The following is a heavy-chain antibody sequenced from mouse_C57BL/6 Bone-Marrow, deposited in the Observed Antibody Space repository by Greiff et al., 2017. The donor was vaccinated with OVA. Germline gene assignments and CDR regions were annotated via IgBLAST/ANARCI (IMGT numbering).Heavy chain of an antibody. V-gene: IGHV1-82*01. CDR1: GYAFSSSW. J-gene: IGHJ4*01. D-gene: IGHD2-1*01. CDR2: IYPGDGDT. CDR3: ARRGYYGNYDYAMDY. Sequence: VKLVESGAELARPGASVKLSCKASGYAFSSSWMNWVKQRPGKGLEWIGRIYPGDGDTNYNGKFKGKATLTADKSSSTAYMQLSSLTSEDSAVYFCARRGYYGNYDYAMDYWGQGTSVTVSS.